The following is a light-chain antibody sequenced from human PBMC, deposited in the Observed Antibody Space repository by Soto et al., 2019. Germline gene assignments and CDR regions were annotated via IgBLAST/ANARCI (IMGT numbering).Light chain of an antibody. V-gene: IGKV1-39*01. J-gene: IGKJ1*01. Sequence: DIQMTQSPSSLSASVGDRVTITCRASQSISSYLNWYLQKPGKAPKLLIYAASNLQSGVPSRFSGSGSGTDFTLTISSLQPDDFATYFCQQSYSTPPWTFGQGTKVDIK. CDR3: QQSYSTPPWT. CDR1: QSISSY. CDR2: AAS.